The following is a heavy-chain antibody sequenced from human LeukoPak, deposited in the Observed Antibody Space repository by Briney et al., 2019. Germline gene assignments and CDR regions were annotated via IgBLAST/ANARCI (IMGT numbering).Heavy chain of an antibody. D-gene: IGHD1-26*01. V-gene: IGHV3-33*01. CDR3: ARAIWELPLDY. Sequence: PGRSLRLSCAASGFTFSSYGMHWVRQAPGKGLEWVAVIWYDGSNKYYADSVKGRFTISRDNSKNTLYLQMNSLRAEDTAVYYCARAIWELPLDYWGQGTLVTVSS. CDR1: GFTFSSYG. J-gene: IGHJ4*02. CDR2: IWYDGSNK.